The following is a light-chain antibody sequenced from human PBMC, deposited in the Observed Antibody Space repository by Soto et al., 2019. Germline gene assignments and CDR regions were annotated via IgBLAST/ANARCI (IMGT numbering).Light chain of an antibody. CDR2: GAS. CDR1: QSISSL. V-gene: IGKV3-11*01. J-gene: IGKJ4*01. Sequence: EIVLTQSPATLSLSPGERATLSCRASQSISSLLAWYQQKPGQAPRLLIYGASNRATGISARFSGSGSGTDFTLTISSLEPEDFAVYYCQQRSNWPPLTFGGGTKVEIK. CDR3: QQRSNWPPLT.